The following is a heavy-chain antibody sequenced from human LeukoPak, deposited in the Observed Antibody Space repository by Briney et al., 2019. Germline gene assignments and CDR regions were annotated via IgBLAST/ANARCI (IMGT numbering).Heavy chain of an antibody. CDR3: ARGDFWSGYFNWFDP. CDR2: MYPGDSDT. Sequence: GESLKISCKGSGYSFTSYWIGWVRQMPGKGLEWMGIMYPGDSDTRYSPSFQGQVTISADKSISTAYLQWSSLKASDTAMHYCARGDFWSGYFNWFDPWGQGTLVTVSS. CDR1: GYSFTSYW. J-gene: IGHJ5*02. D-gene: IGHD3-3*01. V-gene: IGHV5-51*01.